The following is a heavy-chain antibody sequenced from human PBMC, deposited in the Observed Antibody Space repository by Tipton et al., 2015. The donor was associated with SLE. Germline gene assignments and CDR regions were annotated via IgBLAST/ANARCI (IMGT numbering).Heavy chain of an antibody. Sequence: SLRLSCEASGFTFSSYSMNWVRQAPGKGLEWVSSISTRSTYKYYADSVKGRFTISRDNAKNSVYLEMNSLRAEDTAVYYCARDGAYCGGDCYADYWGPGTLVTVSS. CDR1: GFTFSSYS. V-gene: IGHV3-21*01. CDR3: ARDGAYCGGDCYADY. J-gene: IGHJ4*02. CDR2: ISTRSTYK. D-gene: IGHD2-21*01.